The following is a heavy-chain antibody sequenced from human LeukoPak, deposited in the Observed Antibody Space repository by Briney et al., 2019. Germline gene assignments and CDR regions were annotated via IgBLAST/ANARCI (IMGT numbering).Heavy chain of an antibody. V-gene: IGHV3-30*02. CDR1: GFTFSSYG. J-gene: IGHJ4*02. CDR2: IRYDGSNK. Sequence: GGSLRLSCATSGFTFSSYGMHWVRQAPGKGLEWVAFIRYDGSNKYYADSVKGRFTISRDNSKNTLYLQMNSLRAEDTAVYYCAKDASGSYLPANYFDYWGQGTLVTVSS. CDR3: AKDASGSYLPANYFDY. D-gene: IGHD1-26*01.